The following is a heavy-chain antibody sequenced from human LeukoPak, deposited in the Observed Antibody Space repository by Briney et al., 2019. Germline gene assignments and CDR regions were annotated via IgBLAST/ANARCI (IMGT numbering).Heavy chain of an antibody. CDR3: ARALTMVRGAGGGGDY. Sequence: GASVKVSCKASGYTFTGYYMHWVRQAPGQGLEWMGWINPNSGGTNYAQKFQGRVTMTRDTSISTAYMELSRLRSDDTAVYYCARALTMVRGAGGGGDYWGQGTLVTVSS. CDR1: GYTFTGYY. V-gene: IGHV1-2*02. D-gene: IGHD3-10*01. CDR2: INPNSGGT. J-gene: IGHJ4*02.